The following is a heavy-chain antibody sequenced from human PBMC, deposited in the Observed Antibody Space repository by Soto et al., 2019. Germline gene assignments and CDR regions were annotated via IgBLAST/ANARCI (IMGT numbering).Heavy chain of an antibody. CDR1: GGAISSSSYF. CDR3: ARQRKIATDYFDY. J-gene: IGHJ4*02. CDR2: IYYSGNT. D-gene: IGHD6-13*01. Sequence: SETLSLTCAVSGGAISSSSYFRGWIRQTPGEDLEWIGHIYYSGNTYYNPSLKTRVAISVDTSKNQFSLKLRSVTAADTAVYYCARQRKIATDYFDYWGQGARVNGSS. V-gene: IGHV4-39*01.